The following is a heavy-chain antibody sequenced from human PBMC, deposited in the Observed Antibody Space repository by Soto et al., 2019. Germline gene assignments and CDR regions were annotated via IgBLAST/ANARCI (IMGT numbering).Heavy chain of an antibody. CDR3: ARELYCSGGSCYASPLGPPDQLYWFDP. CDR2: INAGNGNT. V-gene: IGHV1-3*01. J-gene: IGHJ5*02. D-gene: IGHD2-15*01. CDR1: GYTFTSYA. Sequence: ASVKVSCKASGYTFTSYAMHWVRQAPGQRLEWMGWINAGNGNTKYSQKFQGRVTITRDTSASTAYMELSSLRSEDTAVYYCARELYCSGGSCYASPLGPPDQLYWFDPWGQGTLVTVSS.